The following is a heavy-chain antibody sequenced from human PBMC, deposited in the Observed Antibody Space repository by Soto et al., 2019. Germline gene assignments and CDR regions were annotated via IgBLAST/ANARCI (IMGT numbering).Heavy chain of an antibody. Sequence: SETLSLTCTVSGGSISSSSYYWGWIRQPPGKGLEWIGSIYYSGSTYYNPSLKSRVTISVDTSKNQFSLKLSSVTAADTAVYYCARQGYCSGGSCPWGQGTLVTVS. CDR2: IYYSGST. CDR1: GGSISSSSYY. J-gene: IGHJ5*02. V-gene: IGHV4-39*01. D-gene: IGHD2-15*01. CDR3: ARQGYCSGGSCP.